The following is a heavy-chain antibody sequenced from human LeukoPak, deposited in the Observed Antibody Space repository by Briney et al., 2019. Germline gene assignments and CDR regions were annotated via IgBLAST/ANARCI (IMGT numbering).Heavy chain of an antibody. CDR1: GYTFTSYG. Sequence: ASVKVSCKASGYTFTSYGISWVRQAPGQGLEWMGWISAYNGNTNYAQKLQGRVTMTTDTSTSTAYMELRSLRSDDTAVYYCASPASIPDVGGFDNGGQGTLVTVSP. CDR2: ISAYNGNT. J-gene: IGHJ4*02. D-gene: IGHD2-21*01. CDR3: ASPASIPDVGGFDN. V-gene: IGHV1-18*01.